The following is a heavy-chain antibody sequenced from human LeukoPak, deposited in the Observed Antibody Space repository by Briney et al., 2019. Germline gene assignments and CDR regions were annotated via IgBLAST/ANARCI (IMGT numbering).Heavy chain of an antibody. CDR2: ISYDGSNK. Sequence: PGGSLRLSCAASGFTFSTFGMHWVRQAPGKGLEWVAVISYDGSNKYYGDSVKGRFTISRDNSKNTLYLQMNSLRAEDTAVYYCARDQRRYCGGGNCYSFFDYWGQGTLVTVSS. J-gene: IGHJ4*02. CDR1: GFTFSTFG. V-gene: IGHV3-30*03. D-gene: IGHD2-15*01. CDR3: ARDQRRYCGGGNCYSFFDY.